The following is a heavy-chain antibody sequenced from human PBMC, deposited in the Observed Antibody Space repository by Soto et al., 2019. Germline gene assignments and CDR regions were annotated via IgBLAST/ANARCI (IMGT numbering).Heavy chain of an antibody. CDR1: GFTFSSYA. D-gene: IGHD6-19*01. CDR3: AKSSGWYTQYFDY. CDR2: ISGSGGST. J-gene: IGHJ4*02. V-gene: IGHV3-23*01. Sequence: GGSLRLSCAASGFTFSSYAMSWVRQAPGKGLEWVSAISGSGGSTYYADSVKGRLTISRDNSKNTLYLQMNSLRAEDTAVYYCAKSSGWYTQYFDYWGQGTLVTVSS.